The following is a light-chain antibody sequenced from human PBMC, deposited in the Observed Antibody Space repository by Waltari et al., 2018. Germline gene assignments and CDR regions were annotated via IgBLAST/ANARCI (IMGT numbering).Light chain of an antibody. CDR1: KSDVGFYTY. V-gene: IGLV2-14*03. J-gene: IGLJ3*02. Sequence: QSALTQPASVSGSPGQSITIFCTGTKSDVGFYTYVSWYQQHPGKAPKVIIYDFSQRPSGISNRFSGSKSGNTASLTISGLQADDEADYYCKSYTGTGSWVFGGGTKLTVL. CDR2: DFS. CDR3: KSYTGTGSWV.